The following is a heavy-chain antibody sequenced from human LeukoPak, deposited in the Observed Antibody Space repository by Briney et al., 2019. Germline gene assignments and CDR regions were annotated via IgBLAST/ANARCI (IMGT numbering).Heavy chain of an antibody. CDR2: INWNGGST. J-gene: IGHJ4*02. CDR1: GFTFDDYG. Sequence: GGSLRLSCAASGFTFDDYGMSWVRQAPGKGLEWVSGINWNGGSTGYADSVKGRFTISRDNAKNSLYLQMNSLRAEDTAVYYCARDAYFYDSSGYYDDYWAREPWSPSPQ. D-gene: IGHD3-22*01. V-gene: IGHV3-20*04. CDR3: ARDAYFYDSSGYYDDY.